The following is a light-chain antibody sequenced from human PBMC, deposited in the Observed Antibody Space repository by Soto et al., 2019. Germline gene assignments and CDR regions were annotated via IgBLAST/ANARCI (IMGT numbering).Light chain of an antibody. Sequence: QSALTQPASISGSPGQSITISCTGTSSDVGGYNYVSWYQQHPSKAPKLMIYDVDNRPSGVSYRFSGSKSGKTASLTISGLQAEDEADYYYSSYTSSSTVVFGGGTKVTVL. CDR3: SSYTSSSTVV. J-gene: IGLJ2*01. CDR1: SSDVGGYNY. V-gene: IGLV2-14*01. CDR2: DVD.